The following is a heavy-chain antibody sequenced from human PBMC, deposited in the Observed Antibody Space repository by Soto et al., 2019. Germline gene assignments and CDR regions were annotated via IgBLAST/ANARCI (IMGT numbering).Heavy chain of an antibody. CDR2: ISFSGAT. J-gene: IGHJ4*02. D-gene: IGHD5-12*01. V-gene: IGHV4-59*01. Sequence: PSETLSLTCTVSGVSITSYFWSWIRQTPGKGLDWIGSISFSGATYSNPSLKGRAALSVDTSENHLSLTLNSVTSADTAVYFCARDRRDGYKRYFESRGQGNPVT. CDR3: ARDRRDGYKRYFES. CDR1: GVSITSYF.